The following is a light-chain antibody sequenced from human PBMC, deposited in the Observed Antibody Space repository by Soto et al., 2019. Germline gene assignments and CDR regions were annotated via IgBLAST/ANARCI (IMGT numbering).Light chain of an antibody. V-gene: IGLV2-14*01. Sequence: QSVLTQPASVSGSPGQSIAISCTGTSSDVGGCNFVSWYQQHPGEAPKLIIHEVTNRPSGVSDRFSGSKSGNTASLTISGLQADDEADYYCSSHTAYTTRVFGSGTKVTVL. CDR3: SSHTAYTTRV. CDR2: EVT. CDR1: SSDVGGCNF. J-gene: IGLJ1*01.